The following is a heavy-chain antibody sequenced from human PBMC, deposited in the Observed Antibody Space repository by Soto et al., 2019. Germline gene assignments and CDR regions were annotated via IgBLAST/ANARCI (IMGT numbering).Heavy chain of an antibody. Sequence: QLHLVESGGGVVRPGESLRLSCVDSGFSFRTYPMHWVRQAPGKGLEWVALISYDGSNKHYADSVKGRFSISRDNAKNMLYLQMDSLSSEDTAVYYCVRSMIIVVRLIGLDYWGQGTLVTVSS. CDR1: GFSFRTYP. D-gene: IGHD3-22*01. V-gene: IGHV3-30-3*01. CDR3: VRSMIIVVRLIGLDY. J-gene: IGHJ4*02. CDR2: ISYDGSNK.